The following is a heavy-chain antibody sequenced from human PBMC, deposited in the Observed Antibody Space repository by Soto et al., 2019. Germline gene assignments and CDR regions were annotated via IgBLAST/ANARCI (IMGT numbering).Heavy chain of an antibody. Sequence: SETLSLTCTVSGGSISSSSYYWGWIRQPPGKGLEWIGSIYYSGSTYYNPALKSRVTITADTSKNQFSLKLSSVTAADTAVYYCARPSGAYYYYYMDVWGKGTTVTVSS. J-gene: IGHJ6*03. D-gene: IGHD3-10*01. V-gene: IGHV4-39*01. CDR3: ARPSGAYYYYYMDV. CDR2: IYYSGST. CDR1: GGSISSSSYY.